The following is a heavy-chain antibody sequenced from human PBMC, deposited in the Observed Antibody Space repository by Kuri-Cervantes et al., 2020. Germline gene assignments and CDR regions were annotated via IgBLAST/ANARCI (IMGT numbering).Heavy chain of an antibody. Sequence: GESLKISCAASGFTFSSYWMHWVRQAPGKGLMWVSRINSDGSSTSYADSVKGRFTISRDNAKNTLYLQMNSLRAEDTAVYYCARGSPQLERGYYYYGMDVWGQGTTVTVSS. CDR3: ARGSPQLERGYYYYGMDV. V-gene: IGHV3-74*01. CDR2: INSDGSST. J-gene: IGHJ6*02. CDR1: GFTFSSYW. D-gene: IGHD1-1*01.